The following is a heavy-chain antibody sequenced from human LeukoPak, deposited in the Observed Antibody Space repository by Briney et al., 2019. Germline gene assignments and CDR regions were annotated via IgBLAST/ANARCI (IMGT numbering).Heavy chain of an antibody. CDR3: AKGMGVASLIVDALDM. J-gene: IGHJ3*02. D-gene: IGHD1-26*01. CDR1: GFSFDVYA. CDR2: ITWNSGSI. V-gene: IGHV3-9*01. Sequence: GGSLRLSCEASGFSFDVYAMHCVRQVPQKGLECVSGITWNSGSILYADSVKGRFTISRDNAKNSLYLEMTSLRAEDTALYYCAKGMGVASLIVDALDMWGQGTMVTVSS.